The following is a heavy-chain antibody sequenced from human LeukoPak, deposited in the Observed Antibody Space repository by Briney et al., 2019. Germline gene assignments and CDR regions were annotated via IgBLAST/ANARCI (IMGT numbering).Heavy chain of an antibody. CDR2: ITSSGGST. CDR1: GFSFNNYA. V-gene: IGHV3-64D*06. J-gene: IGHJ3*02. Sequence: GGSLRPSCSASGFSFNNYAMHWVRQAPGKGPEYVSAITSSGGSTYYADSVKGRFTISRDNSKNTLYLQMSSLRAEDTAVYYCVKDGSGNYYKTDNAFDIWGQGTMVTVAS. CDR3: VKDGSGNYYKTDNAFDI. D-gene: IGHD3-10*01.